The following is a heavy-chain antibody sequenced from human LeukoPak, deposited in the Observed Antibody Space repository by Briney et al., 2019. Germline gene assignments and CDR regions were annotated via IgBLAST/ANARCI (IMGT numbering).Heavy chain of an antibody. Sequence: PSETLSLTCTVSGGSISSSSYYWGWIRQPPGKGLEWIGSIYYSGSTYYNPSLKSRVTISVDTSKNQFSLKLSSVTAADTAVYYCARRGEASGSSGWFNWFDPWGQGTFVSVFS. CDR1: GGSISSSSYY. D-gene: IGHD6-19*01. J-gene: IGHJ5*02. V-gene: IGHV4-39*01. CDR2: IYYSGST. CDR3: ARRGEASGSSGWFNWFDP.